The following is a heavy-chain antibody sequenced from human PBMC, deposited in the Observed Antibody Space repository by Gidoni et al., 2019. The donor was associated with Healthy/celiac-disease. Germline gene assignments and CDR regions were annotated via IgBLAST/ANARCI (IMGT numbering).Heavy chain of an antibody. CDR3: AREGGGGNGWFDP. V-gene: IGHV4-31*02. J-gene: IGHJ5*02. CDR2: IYYSGST. D-gene: IGHD2-15*01. Sequence: RTGGYYWSWIRQHPGKGLEWIGYIYYSGSTYYNPSLKSRVTISVDTSKNQFSLKLSSVTAADTAVYYCAREGGGGNGWFDPWGQGTLVTVSS. CDR1: RTGGYY.